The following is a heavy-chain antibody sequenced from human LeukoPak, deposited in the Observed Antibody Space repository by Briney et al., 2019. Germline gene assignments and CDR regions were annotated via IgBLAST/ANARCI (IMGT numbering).Heavy chain of an antibody. Sequence: SETLSLTCAVYGGSFSGYYWSWIRQPPGKGLEWIGYIYYSGSTNYNPSLKSRVTISVDTSKNQFSLKLSSVTAADTAVYYCARAGSYYDFWRIWFDPWGQGTLVTVSS. D-gene: IGHD3-3*01. CDR3: ARAGSYYDFWRIWFDP. J-gene: IGHJ5*02. CDR2: IYYSGST. V-gene: IGHV4-59*01. CDR1: GGSFSGYY.